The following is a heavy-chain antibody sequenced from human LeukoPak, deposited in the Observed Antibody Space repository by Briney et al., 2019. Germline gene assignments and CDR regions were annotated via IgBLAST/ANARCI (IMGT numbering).Heavy chain of an antibody. D-gene: IGHD3-10*01. J-gene: IGHJ4*02. CDR1: GGSFSGYY. CDR2: INHSGST. Sequence: SETLSLTCGVYGGSFSGYYWSWIRQPPGKGLEWIGDINHSGSTNYNPSLKSRVTISVDPSKSQFSLRLSSMTAADTAVYYCARDDTMVRGVSFDYWGQGTLVTVSS. CDR3: ARDDTMVRGVSFDY. V-gene: IGHV4-34*01.